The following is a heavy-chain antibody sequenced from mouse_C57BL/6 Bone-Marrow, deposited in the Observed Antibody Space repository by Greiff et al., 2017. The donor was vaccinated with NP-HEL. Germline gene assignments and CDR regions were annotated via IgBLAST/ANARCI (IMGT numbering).Heavy chain of an antibody. CDR3: AEGLLGTWFAY. V-gene: IGHV14-2*01. J-gene: IGHJ3*01. CDR2: IDPEDGET. D-gene: IGHD2-3*01. Sequence: EVKLVESGAELVKPGASVKLSCTASGFNIKDYYMHWVKQRTEQGLEWIGRIDPEDGETKYAPKFQGKATITADASSNTAYLQLSSLTSEDTAVYYCAEGLLGTWFAYWGQGTLVTVSA. CDR1: GFNIKDYY.